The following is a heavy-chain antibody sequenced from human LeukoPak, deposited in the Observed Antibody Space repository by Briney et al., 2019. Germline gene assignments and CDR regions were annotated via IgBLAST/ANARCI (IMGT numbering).Heavy chain of an antibody. V-gene: IGHV4-59*11. Sequence: PSETLSLTCTVSGGSISSHYWSWIRQPPGRGLEWIGYICYSGSTKYNPSLKSRVTISVDTSKNQFSLKLSSVTAADTAVYYCAREDCSSTSCYTPIWGQGTMVTVSS. CDR2: ICYSGST. CDR1: GGSISSHY. J-gene: IGHJ3*02. CDR3: AREDCSSTSCYTPI. D-gene: IGHD2-2*02.